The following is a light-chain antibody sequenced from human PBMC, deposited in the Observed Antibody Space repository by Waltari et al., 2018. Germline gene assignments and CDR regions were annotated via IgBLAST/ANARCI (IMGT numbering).Light chain of an antibody. Sequence: EIVLTQSPGTLSLSPGARATLSCRASQCVRGSLAWYQQKAGQAPRLLIYGASSRATGIPDRFSGSGSGTDFSLTISRLEPEDFAVYYCQHYVRLPATFGQGTKVEI. CDR1: QCVRGS. CDR2: GAS. CDR3: QHYVRLPAT. J-gene: IGKJ1*01. V-gene: IGKV3-20*01.